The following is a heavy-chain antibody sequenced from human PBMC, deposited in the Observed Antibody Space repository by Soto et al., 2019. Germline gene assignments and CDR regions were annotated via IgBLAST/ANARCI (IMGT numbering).Heavy chain of an antibody. D-gene: IGHD1-26*01. Sequence: QVQLQQWGAGLLKPSETLSLTCAVYGGSFSGYYWSWIRQPPGKGLERIGEINHSGSTNYNTSLRRRDTTTVDPYRHQFSLTLSSVTDADTAVYYCARAPSVSYPYHWFDPLGQGTLVNVSS. V-gene: IGHV4-34*01. CDR2: INHSGST. CDR3: ARAPSVSYPYHWFDP. J-gene: IGHJ5*02. CDR1: GGSFSGYY.